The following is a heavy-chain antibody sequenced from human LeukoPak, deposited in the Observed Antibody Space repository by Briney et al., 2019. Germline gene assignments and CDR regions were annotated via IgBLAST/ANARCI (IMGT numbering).Heavy chain of an antibody. CDR1: GGSFSGYY. CDR3: ARGLGYFDWFPRWFDP. V-gene: IGHV4-34*01. J-gene: IGHJ5*02. CDR2: INHSGST. Sequence: SETLSLTCAVYGGSFSGYYWSWIRQPPGKGLEWSGEINHSGSTNYNPSLKSRVTISVDTSKNQFSLKLSSVTAADTAVYYCARGLGYFDWFPRWFDPWGQGTLVTVSS. D-gene: IGHD3-9*01.